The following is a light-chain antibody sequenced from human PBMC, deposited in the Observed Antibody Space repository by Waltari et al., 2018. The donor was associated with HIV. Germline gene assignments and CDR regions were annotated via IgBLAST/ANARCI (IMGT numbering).Light chain of an antibody. CDR2: GVG. CDR3: SAYTTYSPLAV. J-gene: IGLJ2*01. CDR1: SSDIGGYDY. Sequence: QSALTQPASVSGSPGQSITISCTGTSSDIGGYDYVSWYQQHPGKAPRLLIYGVGSRPSGVSNRFSGARSGNTASLTISGLQADDEAHYYCSAYTTYSPLAVFGGGTKLTVL. V-gene: IGLV2-14*01.